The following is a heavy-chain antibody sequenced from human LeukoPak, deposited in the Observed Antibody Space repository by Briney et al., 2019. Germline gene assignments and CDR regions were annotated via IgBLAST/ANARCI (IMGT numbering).Heavy chain of an antibody. CDR1: GYTFTTYD. J-gene: IGHJ5*02. Sequence: ASVKVSCKASGYTFTTYDMNWVRQATGQGLEWMGWMNPNSGNTGYAQKFQGRVTMTRNTSINTAYMELSSLTSEDTAVYYCARNWGEFDPWGQGTLVTVSS. CDR3: ARNWGEFDP. CDR2: MNPNSGNT. D-gene: IGHD7-27*01. V-gene: IGHV1-8*02.